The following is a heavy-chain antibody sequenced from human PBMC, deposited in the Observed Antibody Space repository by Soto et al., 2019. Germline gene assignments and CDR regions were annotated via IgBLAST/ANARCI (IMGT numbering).Heavy chain of an antibody. J-gene: IGHJ6*03. CDR1: GFTFSSYA. V-gene: IGHV3-23*01. CDR2: ISGSGGST. Sequence: EVQLLESGGGLVQPGGSLRLSCAASGFTFSSYAMSWVRQAPGKGLEWVSAISGSGGSTYYADSVKGRFTISRDNSKNTLYLQMNSLRAEDTAVYYCAKAGTIFGVVIYYYYYMDVWGKGTTVTVSS. D-gene: IGHD3-3*01. CDR3: AKAGTIFGVVIYYYYYMDV.